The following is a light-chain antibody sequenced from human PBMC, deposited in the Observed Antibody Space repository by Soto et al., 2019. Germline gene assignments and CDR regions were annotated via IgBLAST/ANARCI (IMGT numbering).Light chain of an antibody. CDR1: QDIKNY. J-gene: IGKJ4*01. CDR3: QQYDNLPLT. CDR2: DAS. Sequence: DMQMTQSPSSLSASVGDRVTITCPASQDIKNYLNWYQQKSGKAPKLRIYDASDLETGVPSRFSGSGSGTDFTFTINSLQPEDIATYYCQQYDNLPLTFGGGTKVDIK. V-gene: IGKV1-33*01.